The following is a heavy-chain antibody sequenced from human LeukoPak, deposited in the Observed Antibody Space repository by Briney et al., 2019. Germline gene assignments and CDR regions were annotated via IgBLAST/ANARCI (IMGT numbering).Heavy chain of an antibody. V-gene: IGHV1-18*01. CDR3: ASHSGSYFSALDI. CDR2: VTSYNGNT. CDR1: VYTSTSFG. D-gene: IGHD1-26*01. J-gene: IGHJ3*02. Sequence: ASVTVSFKSSVYTSTSFGISWVRQAPGQGLEWMGWVTSYNGNTNYAQKFQGRVTMTTDTSTSTAYMDLRSLRSDDTAMYYCASHSGSYFSALDIWGQGTMVTVSS.